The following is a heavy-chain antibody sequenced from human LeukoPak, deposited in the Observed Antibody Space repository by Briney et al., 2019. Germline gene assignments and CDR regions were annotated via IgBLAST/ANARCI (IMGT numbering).Heavy chain of an antibody. CDR2: ISAYNGNT. J-gene: IGHJ6*03. CDR3: ARVDTGYDILTGYPDYYYMDV. CDR1: GYTLISHG. D-gene: IGHD3-9*01. Sequence: ASVKVSCKASGYTLISHGISWVRQAPGQGLEWMGWISAYNGNTNYSQKLQGRVTMTTDTSTSTAYMDLRSLRSDDTAVYYCARVDTGYDILTGYPDYYYMDVWGKGTTVTVSS. V-gene: IGHV1-18*01.